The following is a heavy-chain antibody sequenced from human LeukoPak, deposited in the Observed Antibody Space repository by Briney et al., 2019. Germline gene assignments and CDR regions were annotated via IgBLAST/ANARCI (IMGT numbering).Heavy chain of an antibody. Sequence: PGGSLRLSCAASGFTFSNSWMSWVRQAPGKGLEWVANIKQDGGEKVYVDSVKGRFTISRDNAKNSLYLQMNSLRAEDTAIYYCTRVGYIDEGIDYWGQGTLVTVSS. CDR1: GFTFSNSW. CDR2: IKQDGGEK. CDR3: TRVGYIDEGIDY. J-gene: IGHJ4*02. V-gene: IGHV3-7*04. D-gene: IGHD5-24*01.